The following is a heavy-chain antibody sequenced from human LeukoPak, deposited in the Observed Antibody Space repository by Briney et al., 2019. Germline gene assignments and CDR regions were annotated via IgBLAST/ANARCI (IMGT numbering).Heavy chain of an antibody. CDR1: GGSFSGYY. CDR3: ARGRRALDY. Sequence: PSETLSLTCAVYGGSFSGYYWSWIRQPPGKGLEWIGEINHSGSTNYNPSLKSRVTISVDTSKNQFSLKLSSVTAADTAVYYCARGRRALDYWSQGTLVTVSS. J-gene: IGHJ4*02. CDR2: INHSGST. V-gene: IGHV4-34*01.